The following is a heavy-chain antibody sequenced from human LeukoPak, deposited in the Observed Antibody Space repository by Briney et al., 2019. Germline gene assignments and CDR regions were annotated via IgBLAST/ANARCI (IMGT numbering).Heavy chain of an antibody. J-gene: IGHJ4*02. Sequence: GGSLRLSCAVSGFNFRDHWMDWVRQAPGKGLEWVGHIKTDGSETYYVASLKGRFSISRDNTNNALYLQMNSLRVEDTAVYYCAKNNGWFHLAQWGQGTLVTVSS. CDR3: AKNNGWFHLAQ. CDR2: IKTDGSET. V-gene: IGHV3-7*03. D-gene: IGHD6-19*01. CDR1: GFNFRDHW.